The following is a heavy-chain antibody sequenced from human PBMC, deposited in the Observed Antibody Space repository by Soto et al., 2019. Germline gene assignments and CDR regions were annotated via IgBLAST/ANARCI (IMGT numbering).Heavy chain of an antibody. CDR2: ISYDGSNK. CDR1: GFTFSSYG. D-gene: IGHD1-26*01. J-gene: IGHJ6*02. V-gene: IGHV3-30*03. Sequence: GGSLRLSCAASGFTFSSYGMHWVRQAPGKGLEWVAVISYDGSNKYYADSVKGRFTISRDNSKNTLYLQMNSLRAEDTAVYYCPGDLVGASDSYGLDVWGQGTPVTVSS. CDR3: PGDLVGASDSYGLDV.